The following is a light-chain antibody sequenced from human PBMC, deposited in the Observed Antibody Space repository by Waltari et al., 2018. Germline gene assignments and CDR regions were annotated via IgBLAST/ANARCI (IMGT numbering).Light chain of an antibody. V-gene: IGKV1-33*01. CDR1: QDIRNF. CDR3: QQYYDLPLT. Sequence: DIQMTQSPSSLSASVGDIVSITCQASQDIRNFLNWFQLKPGKSPKVLIYDASNLETGVPSRFSGRKSGTEFTLTSSGLQPEDFATYFCQQYYDLPLTFGGGTKVEI. CDR2: DAS. J-gene: IGKJ4*01.